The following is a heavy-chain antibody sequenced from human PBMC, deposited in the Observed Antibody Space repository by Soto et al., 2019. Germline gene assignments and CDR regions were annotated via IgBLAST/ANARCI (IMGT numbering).Heavy chain of an antibody. CDR3: ARDGYYDSSGYRSDFDY. CDR2: ISAYNGNT. CDR1: GYTFTNYG. Sequence: GASVKVSCKASGYTFTNYGISWVRQDPGQGLEWMGWISAYNGNTNYAQKLQGRVTMTTDTSTSTAYMELRSLRSDDTAVYYCARDGYYDSSGYRSDFDYWGQGTLVTVSS. J-gene: IGHJ4*02. D-gene: IGHD3-22*01. V-gene: IGHV1-18*01.